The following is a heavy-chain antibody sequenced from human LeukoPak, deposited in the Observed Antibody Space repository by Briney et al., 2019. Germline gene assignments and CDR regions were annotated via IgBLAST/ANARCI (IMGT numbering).Heavy chain of an antibody. J-gene: IGHJ4*02. CDR3: ATFSSGWSLCY. Sequence: GGSLRLSCAASGFAFSTYAMNWVRQAPGKGLEWVSGLSGSSGVTYYADSVKGRFTISRDNSKNTLYLQMNSLRDEDTAVYYCATFSSGWSLCYWGQGTLVTVSS. D-gene: IGHD6-13*01. V-gene: IGHV3-23*01. CDR2: LSGSSGVT. CDR1: GFAFSTYA.